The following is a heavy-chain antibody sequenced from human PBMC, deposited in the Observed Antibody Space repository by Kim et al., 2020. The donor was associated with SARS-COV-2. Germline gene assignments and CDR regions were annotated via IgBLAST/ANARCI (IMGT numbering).Heavy chain of an antibody. V-gene: IGHV7-4-1*02. D-gene: IGHD6-13*01. Sequence: YAQGFTGRFVYSLDTSVSTAYLQISSLKAEDTAVYYCARTTGIAAAVNDYWGQGTLVTVSS. CDR3: ARTTGIAAAVNDY. J-gene: IGHJ4*02.